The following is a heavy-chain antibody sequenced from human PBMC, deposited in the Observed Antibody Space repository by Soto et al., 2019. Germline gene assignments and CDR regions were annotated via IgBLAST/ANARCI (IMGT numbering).Heavy chain of an antibody. D-gene: IGHD3-22*01. J-gene: IGHJ6*02. Sequence: QVQLVESGGGVVQPGRSLRLSCAASGFTFSSYGMHWVRQAPGKGLEWVAVISYDGSNKYYADSVKGRFTISRDNSKNTLYLQMNSLRAEDTGVYYCAKDLRAVTMIVGGYYYYYYGMGVWGQGTTVTVSS. CDR1: GFTFSSYG. CDR2: ISYDGSNK. CDR3: AKDLRAVTMIVGGYYYYYYGMGV. V-gene: IGHV3-30*18.